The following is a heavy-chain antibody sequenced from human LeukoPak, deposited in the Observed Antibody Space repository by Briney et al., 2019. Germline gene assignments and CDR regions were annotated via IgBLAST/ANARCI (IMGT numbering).Heavy chain of an antibody. J-gene: IGHJ4*02. CDR3: VRGKRRFDY. CDR2: ISGRSYSM. V-gene: IGHV3-11*01. CDR1: GFSFNESY. Sequence: PGGSLRLSCAASGFSFNESYMTWIRQAPGKGLEWVAYISGRSYSMYYADSVKGRFNISRDNSLNSLFLHMSSLRVDDTAVYYCVRGKRRFDYWGQGTLVTVSS.